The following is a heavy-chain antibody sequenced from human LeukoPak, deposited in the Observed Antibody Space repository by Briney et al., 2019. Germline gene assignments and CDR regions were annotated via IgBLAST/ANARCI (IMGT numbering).Heavy chain of an antibody. J-gene: IGHJ4*02. V-gene: IGHV3-23*01. CDR1: GFTFRSYA. CDR2: ISGSGGGT. CDR3: AKRDLGYCSGGSCYGFDY. Sequence: PGGSLRLSXAASGFTFRSYAMSWVRQAPGKGLEWVSAISGSGGGTYYADSVKGRFTISRDNSKNTLYLQMNSLRAEDTAVYYCAKRDLGYCSGGSCYGFDYWGQGTLVTVSS. D-gene: IGHD2-15*01.